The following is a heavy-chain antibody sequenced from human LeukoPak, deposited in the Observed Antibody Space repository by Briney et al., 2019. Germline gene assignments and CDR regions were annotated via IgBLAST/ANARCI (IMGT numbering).Heavy chain of an antibody. CDR1: AFSVTNNY. V-gene: IGHV3-53*01. CDR3: ATVASTSPYFYGLDV. Sequence: PGGSLRLSCAASAFSVTNNYMTWVRQAPGKGLEWVSIIYTGGSTYYADSVKGRFTISRDKSKNTVYLQMNSLSAEDTAIHYCATVASTSPYFYGLDVWGQGTTVTVSS. CDR2: IYTGGST. J-gene: IGHJ6*02.